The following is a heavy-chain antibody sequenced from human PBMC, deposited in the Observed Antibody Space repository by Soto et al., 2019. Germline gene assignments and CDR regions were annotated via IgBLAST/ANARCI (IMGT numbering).Heavy chain of an antibody. CDR3: AREGPTMVRGVDFDY. CDR1: GFTFSSYG. J-gene: IGHJ4*02. CDR2: IWYDGSNK. Sequence: QVQLVESGGGVVQPGRSLRLSCAASGFTFSSYGMHWVRQAPGKGLEWVAVIWYDGSNKYYADAVKGRFTISRDNSKNTLYLQMNSLRAEDTAVYYCAREGPTMVRGVDFDYWGQGTRVTVSS. V-gene: IGHV3-33*01. D-gene: IGHD3-10*01.